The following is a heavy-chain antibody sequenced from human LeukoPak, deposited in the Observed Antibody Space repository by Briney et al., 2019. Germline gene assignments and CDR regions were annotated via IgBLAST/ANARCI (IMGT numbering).Heavy chain of an antibody. Sequence: GGSLRLSCAASGFTFSSYSMNWVRQAPGKGLEWISYIGISSGNTKYADSVKGRFTISGDSAKNSLHLQMNSLRAEDTAVYYCAGDHNYAFYNWGQGTLVTASS. V-gene: IGHV3-48*04. CDR2: IGISSGNT. CDR1: GFTFSSYS. J-gene: IGHJ4*02. D-gene: IGHD1-1*01. CDR3: AGDHNYAFYN.